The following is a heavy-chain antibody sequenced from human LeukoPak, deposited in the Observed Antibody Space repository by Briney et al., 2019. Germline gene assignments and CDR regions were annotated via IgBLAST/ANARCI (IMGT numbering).Heavy chain of an antibody. CDR2: INHSGST. D-gene: IGHD5-24*01. Sequence: SETLSLTCIVYGGSFSGHYWSWIRQPPGKGLEWTGEINHSGSTNYNPSLKSRVTISVDTSKNQFSLKLSSVTAADTAVYYCARGAQPAWLQLAFDIWGHGTMVTVSS. V-gene: IGHV4-34*01. CDR1: GGSFSGHY. J-gene: IGHJ3*02. CDR3: ARGAQPAWLQLAFDI.